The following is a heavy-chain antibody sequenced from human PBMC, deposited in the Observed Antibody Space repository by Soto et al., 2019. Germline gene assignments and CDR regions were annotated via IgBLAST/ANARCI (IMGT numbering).Heavy chain of an antibody. J-gene: IGHJ4*02. V-gene: IGHV3-23*01. CDR2: IRDSDSGGST. CDR3: AKVRVGIDVDFDY. D-gene: IGHD2-21*01. CDR1: GFTFSNSA. Sequence: GGSLRLSCAASGFTFSNSAMTWVRQAPAKGLEWVSTIRDSDSGGSTFYADSVKGRFTISRDDSKNTLYLQMSSLRAEDTAMYYCAKVRVGIDVDFDYWGQGALVTVSS.